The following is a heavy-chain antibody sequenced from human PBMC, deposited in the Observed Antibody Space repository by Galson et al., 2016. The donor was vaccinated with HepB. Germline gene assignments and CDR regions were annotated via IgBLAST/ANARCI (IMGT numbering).Heavy chain of an antibody. J-gene: IGHJ4*02. CDR2: IDYSGNT. Sequence: LRLSCAASGFTFSTYAMSWVRQAPGKGLEWIGEIDYSGNTKYNPSLKGRFTMSVDTSKTQFSLKLSSVTAADTAVYYCARHSHTVGLDFWGQGTLVTVSS. V-gene: IGHV4-34*01. D-gene: IGHD1-26*01. CDR3: ARHSHTVGLDF. CDR1: GFTFSTYA.